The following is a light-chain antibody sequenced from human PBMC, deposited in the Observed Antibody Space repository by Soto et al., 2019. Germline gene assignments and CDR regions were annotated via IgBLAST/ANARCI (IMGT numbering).Light chain of an antibody. V-gene: IGLV2-14*03. CDR2: DVS. J-gene: IGLJ2*01. Sequence: QSALTQPASVSGSPGQSITISCTGTSSDVGAFNYVSWYQHHPGKAPKLMIYDVSHRPSGVSNHFSGSKSGNTASLTISGLQAEDEADYYCSSYTTSGTRIFGGGTKLTVL. CDR1: SSDVGAFNY. CDR3: SSYTTSGTRI.